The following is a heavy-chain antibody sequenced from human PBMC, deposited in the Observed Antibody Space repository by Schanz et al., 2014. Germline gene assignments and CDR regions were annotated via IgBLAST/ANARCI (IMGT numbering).Heavy chain of an antibody. CDR1: GFTFSDYY. CDR2: ISDSGDST. V-gene: IGHV3-11*06. CDR3: ARDPNTSAWLPYFDT. Sequence: VQLLESGGGLVKPGGSLRLSCAASGFTFSDYYMTWIRQAPGKGLEWVSDISDSGDSTHYADSGKGRFTISRDNSKNTVYLQMNSLRTDDTAMYYCARDPNTSAWLPYFDTWGQGTLVTVSS. J-gene: IGHJ4*02. D-gene: IGHD6-19*01.